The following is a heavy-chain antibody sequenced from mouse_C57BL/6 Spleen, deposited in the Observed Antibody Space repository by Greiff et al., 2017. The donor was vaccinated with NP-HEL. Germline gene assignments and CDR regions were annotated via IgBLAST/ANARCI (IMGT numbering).Heavy chain of an antibody. D-gene: IGHD1-1*01. J-gene: IGHJ1*03. Sequence: EVKLMESGAELVRPGASVKLSYTASGFNIKDDYMHWVKQRPEQGLEWIGWIDPENGDTEYASKFQGKATITADTSSNTAYLQLSSLTSEDTAVYYCTTSYYGSSSDWYFDVWGTGTTVTVSS. V-gene: IGHV14-4*01. CDR3: TTSYYGSSSDWYFDV. CDR1: GFNIKDDY. CDR2: IDPENGDT.